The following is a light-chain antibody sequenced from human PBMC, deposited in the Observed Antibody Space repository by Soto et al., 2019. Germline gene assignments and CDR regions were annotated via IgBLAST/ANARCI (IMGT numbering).Light chain of an antibody. CDR1: QSVSSTY. CDR2: GAS. V-gene: IGKV3-20*01. J-gene: IGKJ5*01. Sequence: EIVLTQSPGTLSLSPGERATLSCRASQSVSSTYLAWYQQKPGQAPRLLIYGASSRATGIPDRFIGSGSGTDFTLTLSRLEPEDCAVYCCPRYGSSPPLTFSQGTRLALK. CDR3: PRYGSSPPLT.